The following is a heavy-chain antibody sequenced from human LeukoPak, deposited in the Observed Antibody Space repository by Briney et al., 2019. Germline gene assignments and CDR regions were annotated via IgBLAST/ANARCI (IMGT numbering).Heavy chain of an antibody. J-gene: IGHJ6*04. D-gene: IGHD3-10*02. CDR2: IKEDGSEK. CDR1: GFIFSSYW. Sequence: GGSLRLSCAASGFIFSSYWMAWVRQAPGKGLEWVANIKEDGSEKNYVDSVKGRFTISRDNAKNSLYLQMNSLRAEDTAVYYCAELGITMIGGVWGKGTTVTISS. V-gene: IGHV3-7*01. CDR3: AELGITMIGGV.